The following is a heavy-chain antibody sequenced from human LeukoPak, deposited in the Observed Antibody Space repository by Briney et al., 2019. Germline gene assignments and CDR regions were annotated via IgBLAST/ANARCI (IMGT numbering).Heavy chain of an antibody. CDR1: GFTFSGSA. Sequence: PGGSLRLSCAASGFTFSGSAMHWVRQASGKGLEWVGRIRSKANSYATAYAASVKGRFTISRDDSKNTAYLQMNSLKTEDTAVYYCTRHNGNSSSWQNWGQGTLVTVSS. CDR3: TRHNGNSSSWQN. D-gene: IGHD6-13*01. CDR2: IRSKANSYAT. V-gene: IGHV3-73*01. J-gene: IGHJ4*02.